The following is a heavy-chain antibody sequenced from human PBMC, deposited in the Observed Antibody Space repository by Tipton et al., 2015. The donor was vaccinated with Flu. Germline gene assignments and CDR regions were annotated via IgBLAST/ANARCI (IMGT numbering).Heavy chain of an antibody. J-gene: IGHJ5*02. CDR1: GFTLSRYA. CDR2: ISGSAGNT. Sequence: LSLTCADSGFTLSRYAMSWVRQAPGKGLEWVSTISGSAGNTFYADSVKGRFTISRDSSKNTLFLQMNSLTAEDTAVDYCVGSSSSFDPWGQGTLVTVSS. V-gene: IGHV3-23*01. CDR3: VGSSSSFDP. D-gene: IGHD3-10*01.